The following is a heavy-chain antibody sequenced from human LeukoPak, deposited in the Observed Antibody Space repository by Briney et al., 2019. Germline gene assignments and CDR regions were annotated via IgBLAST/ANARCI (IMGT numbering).Heavy chain of an antibody. Sequence: GGSLRLSCAVSGFTFRNYVMSWVRQAPGKGLEWVSSISSSSSYIYYADSVKGRFTISRDNAKNSLYLQMNSLRAEDTAVYYCARDLHDFWSYGMDVWGQGTTVTVSS. CDR3: ARDLHDFWSYGMDV. V-gene: IGHV3-21*01. CDR1: GFTFRNYV. D-gene: IGHD3-3*01. CDR2: ISSSSSYI. J-gene: IGHJ6*02.